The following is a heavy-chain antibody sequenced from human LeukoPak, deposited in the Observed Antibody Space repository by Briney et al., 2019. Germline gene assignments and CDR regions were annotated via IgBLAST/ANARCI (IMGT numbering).Heavy chain of an antibody. D-gene: IGHD2-2*01. CDR3: ARGLYCSSTSCYPTYYYYGMDV. CDR1: GFTFSSYW. Sequence: GGSLRLSCAASGFTFSSYWMHWVRQAPGKGLVWVSRINSDGSSTSYADSVKGRLTISRDNAKNTLYLQMNSLRAEDTAVYYCARGLYCSSTSCYPTYYYYGMDVWGQGTTVTVSS. V-gene: IGHV3-74*01. J-gene: IGHJ6*02. CDR2: INSDGSST.